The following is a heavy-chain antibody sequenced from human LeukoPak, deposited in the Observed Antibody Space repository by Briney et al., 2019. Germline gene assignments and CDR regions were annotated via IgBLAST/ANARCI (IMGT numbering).Heavy chain of an antibody. CDR1: GFTFSSYA. Sequence: GGSLRLSCAASGFTFSSYAMHWVRQAPGKGLEWVAVISYDGNNKYYADSVKGRFTLSRDYLKNTVSLHMNSLRPEDTAVYYCARGPPNYYDSRGFLTYFDYWGQGTLVTVSS. CDR2: ISYDGNNK. J-gene: IGHJ4*02. D-gene: IGHD3-22*01. CDR3: ARGPPNYYDSRGFLTYFDY. V-gene: IGHV3-30-3*01.